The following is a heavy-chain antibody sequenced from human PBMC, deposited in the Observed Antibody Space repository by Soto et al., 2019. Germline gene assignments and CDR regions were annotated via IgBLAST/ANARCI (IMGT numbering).Heavy chain of an antibody. J-gene: IGHJ4*02. CDR1: GGSIISDEYY. D-gene: IGHD1-1*01. V-gene: IGHV4-30-4*01. CDR3: ASDRSNSPDLLDS. CDR2: VYYTGST. Sequence: SETLSLTCSVSGGSIISDEYYWTWIRQPPGGGLEWIGHVYYTGSTSYSPSLKSRLTISVDTSKNQFSLRLNSVSAADTAVYYCASDRSNSPDLLDSWGRGTLVTVSS.